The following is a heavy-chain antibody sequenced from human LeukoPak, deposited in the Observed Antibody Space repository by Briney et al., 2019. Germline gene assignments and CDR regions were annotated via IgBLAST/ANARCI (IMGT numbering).Heavy chain of an antibody. D-gene: IGHD5-12*01. V-gene: IGHV4-30-2*01. J-gene: IGHJ5*02. Sequence: PSETLSLTCAVSGGSISSGGYSWSWIRQPPGKGLEWIGEINHSGSTNYNPSLKSRVTISVDTSENQFSLKLSSVTAADTAVYYCARDEVASTYNWFDPWGQGTLVTVSS. CDR1: GGSISSGGYS. CDR2: INHSGST. CDR3: ARDEVASTYNWFDP.